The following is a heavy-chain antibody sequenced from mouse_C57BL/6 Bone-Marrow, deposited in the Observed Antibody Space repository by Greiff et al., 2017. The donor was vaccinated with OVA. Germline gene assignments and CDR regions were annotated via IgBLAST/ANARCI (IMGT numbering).Heavy chain of an antibody. V-gene: IGHV8-8*01. CDR2: IWWDDDK. J-gene: IGHJ2*01. D-gene: IGHD1-1*01. Sequence: QVTLKVCGPGILQPSQTLSLTCSFSGFSLSTYGMGVGWLRQPSGKGLEWLAHIWWDDDKYYNPALKSRLTISKDTSKNQVILKIANMDTADTATYYCARIRANYYGSSYNYFDDWGQGTTLTVSS. CDR1: GFSLSTYGMG. CDR3: ARIRANYYGSSYNYFDD.